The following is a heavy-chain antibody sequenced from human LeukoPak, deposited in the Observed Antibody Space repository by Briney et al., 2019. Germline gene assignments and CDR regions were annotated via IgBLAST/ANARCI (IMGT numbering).Heavy chain of an antibody. CDR2: VRYDASNT. D-gene: IGHD6-13*01. CDR1: GFTFRSYG. V-gene: IGHV3-30*02. CDR3: AKDRGVTSSWYVGDY. Sequence: GSLRLSCAASGFTFRSYGMHWVRQAPGKGLEWVAFVRYDASNTYYADSVRGRFTISRDNFKNTLYLQMNSLRAEDTAVYYCAKDRGVTSSWYVGDYWGQGTLVTVSS. J-gene: IGHJ4*02.